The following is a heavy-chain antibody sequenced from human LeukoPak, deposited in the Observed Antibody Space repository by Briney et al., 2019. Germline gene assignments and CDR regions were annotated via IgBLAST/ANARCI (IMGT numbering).Heavy chain of an antibody. CDR3: AKVRLRWNDWFDS. D-gene: IGHD4-23*01. V-gene: IGHV3-30*18. CDR2: ISSDGSNI. Sequence: SGKSLRLSCAASGFTFSSYAMHWVRQAPGKGLEWVAVISSDGSNIYYADSVKGRFTISRDNSKNTLYLQMNSLRTEDTAIFYCAKVRLRWNDWFDSWGQGTLVTVSS. CDR1: GFTFSSYA. J-gene: IGHJ5*01.